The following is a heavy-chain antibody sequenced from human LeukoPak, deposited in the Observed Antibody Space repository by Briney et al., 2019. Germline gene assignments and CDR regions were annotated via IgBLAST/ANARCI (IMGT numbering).Heavy chain of an antibody. CDR2: INPNSGGT. D-gene: IGHD1-26*01. J-gene: IGHJ4*02. Sequence: ASVKVSCKASGYTFTGYYMHWVRQAPGQGLEWMGWINPNSGGTNYAQKFQGRVTMTRDTSISTAYMELSRLRSDDTAVCYCARDLVGAVDFDYWGQGTLVTVSS. CDR1: GYTFTGYY. V-gene: IGHV1-2*02. CDR3: ARDLVGAVDFDY.